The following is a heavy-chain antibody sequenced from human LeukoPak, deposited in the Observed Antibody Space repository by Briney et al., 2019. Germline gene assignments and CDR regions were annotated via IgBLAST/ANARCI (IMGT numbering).Heavy chain of an antibody. CDR3: ARDSTYYYASGSSGPHYFDN. CDR2: IPSGGFYE. J-gene: IGHJ4*02. Sequence: GGSLRLSCAASGFNFGNYAMHWVCQAPGKGLEGVSLIPSGGFYEYYADSVKGRFTISRDDSGNTLYLQLNSLRPEDTAVYYCARDSTYYYASGSSGPHYFDNWGQGTLVTVSS. D-gene: IGHD3-10*01. V-gene: IGHV3-30-3*01. CDR1: GFNFGNYA.